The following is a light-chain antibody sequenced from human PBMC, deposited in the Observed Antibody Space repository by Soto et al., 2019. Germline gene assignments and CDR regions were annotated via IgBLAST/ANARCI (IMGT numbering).Light chain of an antibody. CDR3: QQYDRLPRT. Sequence: EIVLTQSPGTLSLSPGERATLSCRASQSVSRTYLAWYQQKPVQAPRLLIYATSSRATGIPDRFSGSGSGTDFTLTISRLEPEDFAVYYCQQYDRLPRTFGQGTKVDIK. J-gene: IGKJ1*01. CDR1: QSVSRTY. CDR2: ATS. V-gene: IGKV3-20*01.